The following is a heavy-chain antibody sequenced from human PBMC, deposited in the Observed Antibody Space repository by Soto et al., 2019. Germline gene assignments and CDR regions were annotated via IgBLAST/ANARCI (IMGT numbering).Heavy chain of an antibody. D-gene: IGHD2-21*02. CDR1: GFTFSSYG. CDR3: AKEAYCGGDCYPDDLDY. CDR2: ISFDGRNK. Sequence: QVQLVESGGGVVQPGRSLRLSCAASGFTFSSYGMHWVRQAPGKGLEWVALISFDGRNKYYADSVKGRITISRDNFKNTLYLQLNSLRAEDTAVYYCAKEAYCGGDCYPDDLDYWGQGTLVTVSS. V-gene: IGHV3-30*18. J-gene: IGHJ4*02.